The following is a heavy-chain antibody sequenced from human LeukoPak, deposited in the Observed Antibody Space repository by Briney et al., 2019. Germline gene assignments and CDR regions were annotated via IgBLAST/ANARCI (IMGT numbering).Heavy chain of an antibody. V-gene: IGHV1-69*13. D-gene: IGHD4-23*01. J-gene: IGHJ3*02. CDR1: GGTFSSYA. CDR3: ARDWALGGQRHDAFDI. Sequence: ASVKVSCKASGGTFSSYAISWVRQAPGQGLEWMGGIIPIFGTASYAQKFQGRVTITADESTTTAYMELSSLRSEDTAVYYCARDWALGGQRHDAFDIWGQGTMVTVSS. CDR2: IIPIFGTA.